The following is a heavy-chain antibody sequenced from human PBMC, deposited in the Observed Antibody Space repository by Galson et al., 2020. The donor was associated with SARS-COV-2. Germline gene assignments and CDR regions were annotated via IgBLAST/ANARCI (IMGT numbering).Heavy chain of an antibody. J-gene: IGHJ4*02. CDR1: GFTFSDYF. D-gene: IGHD6-13*01. CDR2: ISSRGSTI. V-gene: IGHV3-11*01. CDR3: ASGRRNIAAAGTGFDY. Sequence: SCAASGFTFSDYFMSWIRQAPGKGLEWVSYISSRGSTIYYADSVKGRFTISRDNAKNSLYLQMNSLRAEDTAVYYCASGRRNIAAAGTGFDYWCLGTLGTVSS.